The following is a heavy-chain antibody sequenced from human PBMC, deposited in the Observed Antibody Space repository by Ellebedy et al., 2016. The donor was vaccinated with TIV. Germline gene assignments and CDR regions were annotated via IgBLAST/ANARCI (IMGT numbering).Heavy chain of an antibody. J-gene: IGHJ4*02. Sequence: GSLRLXXTVSGDSISSNSYYWGWIRQPPGKGLEWIGSVYFSGSTYYNPSLKSRVTISVDTSKKYISLKLSSVTAADTAVYYCARAFTYYYGSGTYPFDNWGQGTLVTVSS. CDR3: ARAFTYYYGSGTYPFDN. V-gene: IGHV4-39*07. D-gene: IGHD3-10*01. CDR1: GDSISSNSYY. CDR2: VYFSGST.